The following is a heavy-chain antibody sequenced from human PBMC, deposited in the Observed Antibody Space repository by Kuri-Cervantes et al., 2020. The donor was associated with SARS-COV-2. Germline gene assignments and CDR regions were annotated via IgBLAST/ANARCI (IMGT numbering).Heavy chain of an antibody. CDR1: GYSFTSYW. D-gene: IGHD2-15*01. CDR2: IYPGDSGT. V-gene: IGHV5-51*01. J-gene: IGHJ5*02. CDR3: ARLTGLGYCSGGSCHGWFDP. Sequence: KVSCKGSGYSFTSYWIGRVRQMPGKGLEWMGIIYPGDSGTRYSPSFQGQVTISADKSISTAYLQWSSLKASDTAMYYCARLTGLGYCSGGSCHGWFDPWGQGTLVTVSS.